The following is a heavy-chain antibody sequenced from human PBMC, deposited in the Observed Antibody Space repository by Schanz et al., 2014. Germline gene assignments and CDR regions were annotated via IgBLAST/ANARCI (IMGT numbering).Heavy chain of an antibody. CDR2: ISVYTGNT. CDR1: GYIFINSG. J-gene: IGHJ4*02. CDR3: ARSAGRDFWSGYYTRFDY. D-gene: IGHD3-3*01. V-gene: IGHV1-18*01. Sequence: QIQLVQSGPEVKKPGATVKVSCKASGYIFINSGISWVRQAPGQGLEWVGWISVYTGNTKYGQKVQGRVTMTTDTSTSTAYMELSSLRSEDTAVYYCARSAGRDFWSGYYTRFDYWGQGTLVTVSS.